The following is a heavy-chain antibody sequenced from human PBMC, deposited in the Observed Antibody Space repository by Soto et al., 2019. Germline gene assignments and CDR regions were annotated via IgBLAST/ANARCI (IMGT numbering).Heavy chain of an antibody. CDR1: GYTFTAYF. D-gene: IGHD2-21*02. CDR3: ASSALVLPTHAPTAHWFLT. V-gene: IGHV1-2*02. Sequence: ASVKVSCKASGYTFTAYFIHWVRQAPGQGLEWMGWINPHSGGTNFARRFQGRVTMTWDTSISTAYMELSSLTSDDTAVYYCASSALVLPTHAPTAHWFLTCAQGTPVTVSS. J-gene: IGHJ5*02. CDR2: INPHSGGT.